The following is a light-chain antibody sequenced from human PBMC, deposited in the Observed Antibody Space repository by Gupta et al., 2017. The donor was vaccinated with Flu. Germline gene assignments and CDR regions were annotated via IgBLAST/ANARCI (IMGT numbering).Light chain of an antibody. J-gene: IGLJ2*01. CDR2: DVS. CDR3: KGCDMSREREV. Sequence: GDKVGSNDVAWYQQKSGEAPKLVLYDVSERPSGVPERFSGSKSENTASLTINRLKAEDEAVYYCKGCDMSREREVFGGGTTLTVL. CDR1: KVGSND. V-gene: IGLV3-21*02.